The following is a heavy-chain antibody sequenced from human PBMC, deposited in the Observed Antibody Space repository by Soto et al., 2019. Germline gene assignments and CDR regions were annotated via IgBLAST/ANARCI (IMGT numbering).Heavy chain of an antibody. J-gene: IGHJ3*01. CDR2: ITGNSAFT. Sequence: GGSLRLSCAGSGFTFNRNAMSWVRQAPGKGLEWVSGITGNSAFTYYADSVKGRFIISRDNSKNTLYLQINTLRVEDTAVYYCAKNRDYYYDAFDVWCQGTVVTVSS. CDR3: AKNRDYYYDAFDV. CDR1: GFTFNRNA. D-gene: IGHD3-10*01. V-gene: IGHV3-23*01.